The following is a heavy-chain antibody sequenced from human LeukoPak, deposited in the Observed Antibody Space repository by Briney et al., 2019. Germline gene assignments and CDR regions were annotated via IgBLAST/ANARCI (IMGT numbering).Heavy chain of an antibody. V-gene: IGHV3-15*01. D-gene: IGHD3-10*01. J-gene: IGHJ4*02. CDR1: GCTLSNAW. CDR2: IKSKTDGGTT. CDR3: TKARRYYYGSGSFFSYYFDY. Sequence: GGSLRLSCAASGCTLSNAWMSWVRQAPGKGLEWVGRIKSKTDGGTTDYAAPVKGRFTISRDDSKNTLYLQMNSLKTEDTAVYYCTKARRYYYGSGSFFSYYFDYWGQGTLVTASS.